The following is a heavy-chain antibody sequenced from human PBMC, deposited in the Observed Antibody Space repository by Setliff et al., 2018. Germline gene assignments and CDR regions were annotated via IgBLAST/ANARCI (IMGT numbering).Heavy chain of an antibody. J-gene: IGHJ3*02. CDR1: GFTFSSYW. Sequence: GESLKISCAASGFTFSSYWMSWVRQAPGKGLEWVANIKQDGSEKSSVDSVKGRFTISRDNAKNSLYLQMNRLRAEDTAVYYCARDRRIVGARHAFDIWGQGTMVTVSS. D-gene: IGHD1-26*01. V-gene: IGHV3-7*01. CDR3: ARDRRIVGARHAFDI. CDR2: IKQDGSEK.